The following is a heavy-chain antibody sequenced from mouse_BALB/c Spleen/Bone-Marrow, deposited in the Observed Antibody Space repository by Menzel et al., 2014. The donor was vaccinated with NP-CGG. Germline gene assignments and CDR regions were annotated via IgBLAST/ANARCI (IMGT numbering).Heavy chain of an antibody. D-gene: IGHD4-1*02. CDR1: GFSLTSYG. J-gene: IGHJ3*01. V-gene: IGHV2-9*02. CDR3: ARAQLGCFAY. Sequence: QVQLTESGPGLVAPSQSLSITCTVSGFSLTSYGVHWVRQPPGKGLEWLGVIWAGGSTNYNSALMSRLSISKDNSKSQVFLKMNSLQTDDTAMYYCARAQLGCFAYWGQGTLVTVSA. CDR2: IWAGGST.